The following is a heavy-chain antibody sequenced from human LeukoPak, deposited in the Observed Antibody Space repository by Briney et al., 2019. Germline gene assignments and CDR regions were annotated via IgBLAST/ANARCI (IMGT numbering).Heavy chain of an antibody. V-gene: IGHV4-61*02. CDR2: IYTSGST. D-gene: IGHD1-26*01. Sequence: PSETLSLTCTVSGGSISSGSYYWSWIRQPAGKGLEWIGRIYTSGSTNYNPSLKSRVTISVDTSKNQFSLKLSSVTAADTAVYYCAQGGGWELFPSAWGQGTLVTVSS. CDR3: AQGGGWELFPSA. J-gene: IGHJ5*02. CDR1: GGSISSGSYY.